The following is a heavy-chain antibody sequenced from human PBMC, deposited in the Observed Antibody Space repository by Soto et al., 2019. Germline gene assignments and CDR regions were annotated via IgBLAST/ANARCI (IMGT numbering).Heavy chain of an antibody. CDR3: AGGRYYVSGRGVDYYCYYGMDV. D-gene: IGHD3-10*01. CDR2: VIPICGTA. V-gene: IGHV1-69*12. Sequence: QVQLVQSGAEVKKPGSSVKVSCKASGGTFSSYAISWVRQAPGQGLEWMGGVIPICGTANYAQKFKGRVMIPGRESPSTAYRELSSLRCEGTVGYYCAGGRYYVSGRGVDYYCYYGMDVWGHGTTVSVSS. J-gene: IGHJ6*02. CDR1: GGTFSSYA.